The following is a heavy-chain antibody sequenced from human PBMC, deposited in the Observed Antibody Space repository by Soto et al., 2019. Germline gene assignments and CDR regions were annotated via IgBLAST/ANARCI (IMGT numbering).Heavy chain of an antibody. CDR2: IYYSGST. CDR3: ARVSIFLAYDYYDSSTRNRGAFDS. CDR1: GGSISSGDYY. V-gene: IGHV4-31*03. D-gene: IGHD3-22*01. J-gene: IGHJ3*02. Sequence: SETLSLTCTVSGGSISSGDYYWSWIRQHPGKGLEWIGYIYYSGSTNYNPSLKSRVTISVDTSKNQFSLKLSSVTAADTAVYYCARVSIFLAYDYYDSSTRNRGAFDSWGQGTMVTVAS.